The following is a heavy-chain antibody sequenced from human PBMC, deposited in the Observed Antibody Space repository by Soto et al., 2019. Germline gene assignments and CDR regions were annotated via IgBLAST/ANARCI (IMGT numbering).Heavy chain of an antibody. Sequence: GGSLRLSCSASGFPFNIYDVHWVRQAPGKGLQYVSAISSSGGSTYYADSVKGRFTISRDNSKNTLYLQMNNLRVDDTAVYYCTKMPYDVEPAIYFDYWGKGTLVTVSS. CDR3: TKMPYDVEPAIYFDY. CDR1: GFPFNIYD. D-gene: IGHD5-18*01. V-gene: IGHV3-64D*08. CDR2: ISSSGGST. J-gene: IGHJ4*02.